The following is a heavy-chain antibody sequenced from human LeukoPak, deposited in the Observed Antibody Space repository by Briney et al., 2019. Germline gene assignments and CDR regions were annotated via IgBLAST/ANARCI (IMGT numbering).Heavy chain of an antibody. CDR2: INHSGST. D-gene: IGHD3-22*01. Sequence: SETLSLTCTVSGGSISSHYWSWIRQPPGKGLEWIGEINHSGSTNYNPSLKSRVTISVDTSKNQFSLKLSSVTAADTAVYYCASSPTRRDYYDSSGYYFRTLYYWGQGTLVTVSS. CDR3: ASSPTRRDYYDSSGYYFRTLYY. CDR1: GGSISSHY. J-gene: IGHJ4*02. V-gene: IGHV4-34*01.